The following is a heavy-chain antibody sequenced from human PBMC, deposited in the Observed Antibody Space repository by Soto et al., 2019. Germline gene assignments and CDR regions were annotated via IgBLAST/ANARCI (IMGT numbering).Heavy chain of an antibody. J-gene: IGHJ4*02. Sequence: ASVKVSCKASGYTFTSYDINWVRQATGQGLEWMGWMNPNSGNTGYAQKFQGRVTMTADESTNTVYMELRSLRSDDTAVYYCARGGDGYNFGAVYWGQGTPVTVSS. V-gene: IGHV1-8*01. D-gene: IGHD2-21*01. CDR3: ARGGDGYNFGAVY. CDR2: MNPNSGNT. CDR1: GYTFTSYD.